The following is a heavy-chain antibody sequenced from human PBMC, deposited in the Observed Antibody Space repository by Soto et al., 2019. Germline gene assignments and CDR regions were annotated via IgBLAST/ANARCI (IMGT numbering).Heavy chain of an antibody. CDR1: GFTFSSYS. CDR2: ISGSGGST. Sequence: GGSLRLSSAASGFTFSSYSMSWVRQAPGKGLEWVSAISGSGGSTYYADSVKGRFTISRDNSKNTLYLQMNSLRAEDTAVYYCAKIPYYYYYYMDVWGKGTTVTVSS. J-gene: IGHJ6*03. CDR3: AKIPYYYYYYMDV. V-gene: IGHV3-23*01.